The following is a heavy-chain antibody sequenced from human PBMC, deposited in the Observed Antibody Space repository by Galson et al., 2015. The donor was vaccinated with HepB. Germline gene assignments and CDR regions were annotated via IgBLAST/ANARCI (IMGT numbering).Heavy chain of an antibody. CDR2: IYYTGNT. D-gene: IGHD5-18*01. J-gene: IGHJ4*02. V-gene: IGHV4-39*07. CDR3: ARAAGDSSTYANDY. Sequence: ETLSLTCTVSGASISSSLYCWVWIRQPPEKGLEWIGSIYYTGNTYYKSSLKSRVTISADMSKNQFSLKVNSVTAADTAVYYCARAAGDSSTYANDYWGQGTLVTVSS. CDR1: GASISSSLYC.